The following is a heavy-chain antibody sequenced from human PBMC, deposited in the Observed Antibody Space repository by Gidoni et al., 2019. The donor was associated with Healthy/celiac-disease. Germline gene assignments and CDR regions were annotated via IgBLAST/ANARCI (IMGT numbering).Heavy chain of an antibody. V-gene: IGHV3-21*01. CDR2: ISSSSSYI. CDR1: GFTFSSYS. CDR3: ARLLQWREGGMDV. Sequence: EVQLVESGGGLVKPGGSRRLSGAASGFTFSSYSMNWVRQVPGKGLEWVSSISSSSSYIYYAASVKGRFTISRDNAKNSLYLQMNSLRAEDTAVYYCARLLQWREGGMDVWGQGTTVTVSS. D-gene: IGHD6-19*01. J-gene: IGHJ6*02.